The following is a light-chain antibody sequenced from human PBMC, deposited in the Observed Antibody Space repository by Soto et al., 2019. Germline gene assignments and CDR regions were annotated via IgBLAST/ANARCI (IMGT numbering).Light chain of an antibody. J-gene: IGLJ2*01. V-gene: IGLV2-11*01. CDR2: DVS. CDR1: SSDVGGYNY. CDR3: CSYAGSYTVV. Sequence: QSVLTQPASVSGSPGQSITISCTGTSSDVGGYNYVSWYQQYPGRVPKLMIYDVSKRPSGVPDRFSGSKSGNTASLTISGLQAEDEADYYCCSYAGSYTVVFGGGTKLTVL.